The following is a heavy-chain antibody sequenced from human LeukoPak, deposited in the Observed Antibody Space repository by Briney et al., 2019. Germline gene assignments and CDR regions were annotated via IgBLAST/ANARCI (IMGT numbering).Heavy chain of an antibody. CDR1: GGSLSSYY. J-gene: IGHJ3*02. V-gene: IGHV4-59*08. CDR3: ARPQQRDGYNYVDAFDI. D-gene: IGHD5-24*01. Sequence: SETLSLTCTVSGGSLSSYYWSWVRQPPGKGLEWTGYIFYSGITNYNPSLKSRITISVDTSKNQFSLNLSSVTAADTAVYYCARPQQRDGYNYVDAFDIWGQGTMVIVSS. CDR2: IFYSGIT.